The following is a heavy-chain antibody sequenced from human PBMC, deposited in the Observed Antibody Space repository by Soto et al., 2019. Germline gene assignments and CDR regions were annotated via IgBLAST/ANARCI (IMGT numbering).Heavy chain of an antibody. V-gene: IGHV1-69*01. CDR3: ARAQRIQLWASGMDV. Sequence: QVQLVQSGAEVKKPGSSVKVSCKASGGTISSYVISWVRQAPGQGLEWMGGIIPVFGTVNYAQKFQGRVTITADESTTTAYMELRSLRSEDAAVYYCARAQRIQLWASGMDVWGQGTTVTVSS. CDR1: GGTISSYV. J-gene: IGHJ6*02. D-gene: IGHD5-18*01. CDR2: IIPVFGTV.